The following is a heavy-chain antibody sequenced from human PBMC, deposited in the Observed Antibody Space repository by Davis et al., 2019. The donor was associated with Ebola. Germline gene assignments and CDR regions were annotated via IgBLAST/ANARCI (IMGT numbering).Heavy chain of an antibody. CDR3: AKSRIAAAVLQHFDY. D-gene: IGHD6-13*01. J-gene: IGHJ4*02. CDR2: IKQDGSEK. V-gene: IGHV3-7*03. Sequence: GESLKISCAASGFTFSSYWMSWVRQAPGKGLEWVANIKQDGSEKYYVASVKGRFTISRDNSKNTLYLQMNSLRVEDTAVYYCAKSRIAAAVLQHFDYWGQGTLVTVSS. CDR1: GFTFSSYW.